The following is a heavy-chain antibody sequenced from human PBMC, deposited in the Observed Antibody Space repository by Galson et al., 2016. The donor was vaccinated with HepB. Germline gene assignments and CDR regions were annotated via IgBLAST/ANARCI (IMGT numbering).Heavy chain of an antibody. CDR1: GFTFSSYW. CDR3: ARSKGIAAAVGTFDY. Sequence: LRLSCAASGFTFSSYWMSWVRQAPGRGLEWVANINRDGSERNYVDSVKGRFTISRDSAKNLLYLQMNSLRAEDTAVYYCARSKGIAAAVGTFDYWGQGTLVTVSS. D-gene: IGHD6-13*01. J-gene: IGHJ4*02. V-gene: IGHV3-7*01. CDR2: INRDGSER.